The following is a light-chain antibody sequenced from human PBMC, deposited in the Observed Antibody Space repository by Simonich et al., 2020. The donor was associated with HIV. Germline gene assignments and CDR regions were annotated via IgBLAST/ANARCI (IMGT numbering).Light chain of an antibody. Sequence: EIVMTQSPAPLSVSPGEKATLSCRASQSISTNLAWYQQKPGQAPRLLMYDASTRATGIPARFTGSGSGTEFTLTINSMQSEDIAIFHCQQYDSWPYTFGQGTKLEIK. CDR2: DAS. J-gene: IGKJ2*01. CDR1: QSISTN. CDR3: QQYDSWPYT. V-gene: IGKV3-15*01.